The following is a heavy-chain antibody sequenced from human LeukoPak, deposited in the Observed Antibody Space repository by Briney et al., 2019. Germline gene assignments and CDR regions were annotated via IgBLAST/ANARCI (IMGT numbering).Heavy chain of an antibody. CDR2: ISWNSGSI. CDR1: GFTFDDYA. D-gene: IGHD3-16*02. V-gene: IGHV3-9*01. CDR3: ARTPTFGGVIVIPYYFDY. Sequence: PGGSLRLSCAASGFTFDDYAMHWVRQAPGKGLEWVSGISWNSGSIGYADSVKGRFTISRDNAKNSPYLQMDSLRAEDTALYYCARTPTFGGVIVIPYYFDYWGQGTLVTVSS. J-gene: IGHJ4*02.